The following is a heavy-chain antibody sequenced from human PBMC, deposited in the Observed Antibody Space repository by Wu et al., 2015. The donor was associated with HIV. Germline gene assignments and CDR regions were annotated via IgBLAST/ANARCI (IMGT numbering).Heavy chain of an antibody. CDR1: GYTFTNYY. J-gene: IGHJ4*02. CDR2: INPSGGAT. Sequence: QVQLLQSGAEVKKPGASVKLSCGTSGYTFTNYYIHWVRQAPGQGPEWMAWINPSGGATIYAESFEGRLTVTSDTSMKTVYMELSYLTSGDTAIYYCARDAAPITTEFDYVGPGTLITVSS. V-gene: IGHV1-2*02. CDR3: ARDAAPITTEFDY. D-gene: IGHD4-11*01.